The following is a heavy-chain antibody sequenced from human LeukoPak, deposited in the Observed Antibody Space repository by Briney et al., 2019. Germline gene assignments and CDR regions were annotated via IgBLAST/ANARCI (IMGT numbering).Heavy chain of an antibody. CDR1: GGSISSHY. Sequence: SETLSLTCTVSGGSISSHYWTWIRQSAVKGLEWIGDISNSGSTSYNPSLKSRVTISIDTSKNQFSLKLSSVTAADTAVYYCGRDALVGYFSYYYMDVWGKGTTVTVFS. CDR2: ISNSGST. CDR3: GRDALVGYFSYYYMDV. V-gene: IGHV4-59*11. D-gene: IGHD2-15*01. J-gene: IGHJ6*03.